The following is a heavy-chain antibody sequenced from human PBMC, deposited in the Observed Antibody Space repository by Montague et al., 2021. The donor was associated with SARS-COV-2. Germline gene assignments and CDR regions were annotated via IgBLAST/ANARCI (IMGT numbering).Heavy chain of an antibody. J-gene: IGHJ6*03. CDR3: ARLGDGVVPSPILGVGPYYSYYYTDV. Sequence: SETLSLTCAVHGGSFSTYSWNWIRQPPGKGLEWIGEIHHGGSTNXNPSLKSRVTISADTSKNQFSLKLTSVAAADTAVYYCARLGDGVVPSPILGVGPYYSYYYTDVWGKGTTVTVSS. V-gene: IGHV4-34*01. CDR2: IHHGGST. D-gene: IGHD3-10*01. CDR1: GGSFSTYS.